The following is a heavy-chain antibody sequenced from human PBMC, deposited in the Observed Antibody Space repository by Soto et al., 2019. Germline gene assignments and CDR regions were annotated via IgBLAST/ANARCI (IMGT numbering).Heavy chain of an antibody. V-gene: IGHV3-11*01. D-gene: IGHD6-6*01. CDR3: AISSPSDY. J-gene: IGHJ4*02. CDR2: ISTSGGTI. CDR1: GFTFSEYY. Sequence: QVQLVESGGSLVKPGGSLRLSCAASGFTFSEYYMCWSRRAPGKGLEWVSYISTSGGTIYYADSVKGRFTVSRDNAKNSLYLQMNSLRAEDTAVYYCAISSPSDYWGQGTLVTVSS.